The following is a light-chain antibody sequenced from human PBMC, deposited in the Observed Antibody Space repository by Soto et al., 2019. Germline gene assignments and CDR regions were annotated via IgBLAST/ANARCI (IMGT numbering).Light chain of an antibody. CDR2: EVN. Sequence: QSALTQPASVSASPGQSITISCTGTSSDVGGYKFVSWYQHHPGKAPKLMIYEVNNRPSGVSKRFSGSKSGNTASLTISGLQPEDEADYYCLSYTSANTRVFGGGTQLTVL. CDR3: LSYTSANTRV. J-gene: IGLJ3*02. V-gene: IGLV2-14*01. CDR1: SSDVGGYKF.